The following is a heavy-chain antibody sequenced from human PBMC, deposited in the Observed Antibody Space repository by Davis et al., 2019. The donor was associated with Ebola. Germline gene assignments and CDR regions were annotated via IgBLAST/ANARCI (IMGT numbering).Heavy chain of an antibody. V-gene: IGHV4-59*12. D-gene: IGHD6-19*01. J-gene: IGHJ6*04. CDR2: IYYSGST. CDR3: ARWSSGWSPYYYYGMDV. CDR1: GGSISTYY. Sequence: SETLSLTCTVAGGSISTYYWSWIRQPPGKGLEWIGYIYYSGSTKYNSSLKSRVTISVDTSKNQFSLKLSSVTAADTAVYYCARWSSGWSPYYYYGMDVWGKGTTVTVSS.